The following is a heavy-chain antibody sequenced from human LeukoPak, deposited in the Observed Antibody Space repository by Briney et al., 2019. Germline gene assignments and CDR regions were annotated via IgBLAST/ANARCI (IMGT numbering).Heavy chain of an antibody. CDR2: IKQDGSEK. CDR3: AKAIHYLDRWDAFDV. V-gene: IGHV3-7*01. D-gene: IGHD2-2*03. Sequence: PGGSLRLSCAASGFTFSSYWMSWVRQAPGKGLEWVANIKQDGSEKYYVDSVKGRFTISRDNAKNSLSLQMYSLRAEDTAVYYCAKAIHYLDRWDAFDVWGRGTMVIVSS. CDR1: GFTFSSYW. J-gene: IGHJ3*01.